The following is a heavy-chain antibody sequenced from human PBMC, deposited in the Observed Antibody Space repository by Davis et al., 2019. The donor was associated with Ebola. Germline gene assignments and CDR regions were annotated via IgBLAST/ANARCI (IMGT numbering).Heavy chain of an antibody. Sequence: ASVKVSCKASGYTFTSYGISWVRQAPGQGLEWMGWISAYNGNTNYAQKFQGRVTITADESTSTAYMELSSLRSEDTAVYYCARVWVVPAAPNWFDPWGQGTLVTVSS. CDR1: GYTFTSYG. CDR2: ISAYNGNT. V-gene: IGHV1-18*01. CDR3: ARVWVVPAAPNWFDP. J-gene: IGHJ5*02. D-gene: IGHD2-2*01.